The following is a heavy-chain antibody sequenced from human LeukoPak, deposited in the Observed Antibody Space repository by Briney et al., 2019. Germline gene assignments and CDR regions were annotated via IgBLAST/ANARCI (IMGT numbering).Heavy chain of an antibody. CDR1: GFTFSSYA. CDR3: AKDSGSYYNYFDY. CDR2: ISGSGGST. J-gene: IGHJ4*02. D-gene: IGHD1-26*01. V-gene: IGHV3-23*01. Sequence: GGSLRLTCAASGFTFSSYAMSWVRQAPGKGLEWVSAISGSGGSTYYADSVKGRFTISRDNSKNTLYLQMNSLRAEDTAVYYCAKDSGSYYNYFDYWGQGTLVTVSS.